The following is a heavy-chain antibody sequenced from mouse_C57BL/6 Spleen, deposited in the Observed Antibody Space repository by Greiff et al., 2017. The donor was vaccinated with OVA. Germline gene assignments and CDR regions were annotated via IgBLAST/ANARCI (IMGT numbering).Heavy chain of an antibody. CDR1: GYTFTSYW. J-gene: IGHJ1*03. V-gene: IGHV1-69*01. CDR3: ATNFSGSRYRYFDV. Sequence: QVQLQQPGAELVMPGASVKLSCKASGYTFTSYWMHWVKQRPGQGLEWIGEIDPSDSYTNYNQKFKGKSTLTVDKSSSTAYMQLSSLTSEDSAVYFCATNFSGSRYRYFDVWGTETTRTVSS. CDR2: IDPSDSYT. D-gene: IGHD1-1*01.